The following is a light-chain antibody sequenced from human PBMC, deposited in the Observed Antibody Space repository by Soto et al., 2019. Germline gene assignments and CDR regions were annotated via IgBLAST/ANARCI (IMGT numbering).Light chain of an antibody. V-gene: IGKV3-15*01. CDR1: QSLRSD. J-gene: IGKJ5*01. CDR3: QQYNNWPPT. CDR2: GAS. Sequence: EVGVTQSPATLSVSPGESATLSCRASQSLRSDLAWYQQKPGQAPRLLIYGASTRATGIPARFSGSGSGTEFTLTINSLQSEDFAVYTCQQYNNWPPTFGQGTRLEIK.